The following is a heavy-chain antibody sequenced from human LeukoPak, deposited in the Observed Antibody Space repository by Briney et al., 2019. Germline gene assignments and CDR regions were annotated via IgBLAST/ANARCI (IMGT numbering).Heavy chain of an antibody. D-gene: IGHD1-26*01. CDR1: DGSISSYY. CDR2: IYYSGST. V-gene: IGHV4-59*08. CDR3: ARHGGSGSYYVNFQH. J-gene: IGHJ1*01. Sequence: PSETLSLTCTVSDGSISSYYWSWIRQPLGKGLEWIGYIYYSGSTNYNPSLKSRVTISVDTSKNQFSLKLSSVTAADTAVYYCARHGGSGSYYVNFQHWGQGTLVTVSS.